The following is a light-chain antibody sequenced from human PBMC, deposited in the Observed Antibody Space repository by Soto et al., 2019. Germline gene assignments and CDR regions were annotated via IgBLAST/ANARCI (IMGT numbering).Light chain of an antibody. CDR1: QSISSW. CDR2: KAS. Sequence: DIQMTQSPSTLSASVGDIVTITCRASQSISSWLAWYQQKPGKAPKLLIYKASSLESGVPSSFSGSGSGTEFTLTISSLQPDDFATYYCQHYNSYSEAFGQGTKVDIK. J-gene: IGKJ1*01. CDR3: QHYNSYSEA. V-gene: IGKV1-5*03.